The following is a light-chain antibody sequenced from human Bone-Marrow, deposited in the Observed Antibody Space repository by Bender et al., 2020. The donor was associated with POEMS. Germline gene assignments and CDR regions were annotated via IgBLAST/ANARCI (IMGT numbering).Light chain of an antibody. Sequence: QSVLTQPPSASGTPGQRVTISCSGGSSNIGAHAVNWYQHLPGTAPKLLIYSSHRRPSEVPDRFSGSRSGTSASLAISGLQSEDEADYYCQSYDSSLIGSVFGGGTKLAVL. CDR2: SSH. V-gene: IGLV1-44*01. J-gene: IGLJ2*01. CDR1: SSNIGAHA. CDR3: QSYDSSLIGSV.